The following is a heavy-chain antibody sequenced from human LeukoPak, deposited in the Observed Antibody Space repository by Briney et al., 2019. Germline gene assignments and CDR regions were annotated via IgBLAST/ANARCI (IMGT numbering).Heavy chain of an antibody. Sequence: GGSLRLSCAASGFTFSSYGMHWVRQAPGKGLEWVAVMWYDGSNKYYADSVKGRFTISRDNSKNTLYLQMNSLRAEDTAVYYCAKSPYYGSGSYYTDYYYYMDVWGKGTTVTVSS. J-gene: IGHJ6*03. V-gene: IGHV3-33*06. CDR3: AKSPYYGSGSYYTDYYYYMDV. CDR2: MWYDGSNK. D-gene: IGHD3-10*01. CDR1: GFTFSSYG.